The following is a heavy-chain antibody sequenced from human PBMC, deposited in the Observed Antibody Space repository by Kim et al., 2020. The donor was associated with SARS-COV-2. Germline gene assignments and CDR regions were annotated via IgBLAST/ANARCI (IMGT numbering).Heavy chain of an antibody. D-gene: IGHD6-19*01. J-gene: IGHJ6*03. CDR2: IRSKAYGGTT. V-gene: IGHV3-49*04. Sequence: GGSQRLSCTASGFTFGDYAMSWVRQAPGKGLEWVGFIRSKAYGGTTEYAASVKGRFTISRDDSKSIAYLQMNSLKTEDTAVYYCTREPRKSIAVAGTLFPRYYYYYYMDVWGKGTTVTVSS. CDR1: GFTFGDYA. CDR3: TREPRKSIAVAGTLFPRYYYYYYMDV.